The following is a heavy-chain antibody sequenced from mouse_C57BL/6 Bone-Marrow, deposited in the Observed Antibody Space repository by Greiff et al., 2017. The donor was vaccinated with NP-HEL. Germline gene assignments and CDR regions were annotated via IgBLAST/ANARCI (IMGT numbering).Heavy chain of an antibody. J-gene: IGHJ4*01. CDR2: IDPENGDT. CDR3: TTLGVWLRRDYYAMDY. Sequence: VQLQQSGAELVRPGASVKLSCTASGFNIKDDYMHWVKQRPEQGLEWIGWIDPENGDTEYASKFQGKATITADTSSNTAYLQLSSLTSEDTAVYYCTTLGVWLRRDYYAMDYWGQGTSVTVSS. V-gene: IGHV14-4*01. CDR1: GFNIKDDY. D-gene: IGHD2-2*01.